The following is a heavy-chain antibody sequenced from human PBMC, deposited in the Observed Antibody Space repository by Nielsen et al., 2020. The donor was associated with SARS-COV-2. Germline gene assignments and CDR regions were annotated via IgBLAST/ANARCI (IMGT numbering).Heavy chain of an antibody. V-gene: IGHV1-2*02. Sequence: ASVKVSCKASGYTFTGYYMHWVRQAPGQGLEWMGRINPNSGGTNYAQKFQGRVTMTRDTSISTAYMELSRLRSDDTAVYYCARDHNYYGSGSYYRNFDYWGQGTLVTVSS. CDR1: GYTFTGYY. D-gene: IGHD3-10*01. J-gene: IGHJ4*02. CDR2: INPNSGGT. CDR3: ARDHNYYGSGSYYRNFDY.